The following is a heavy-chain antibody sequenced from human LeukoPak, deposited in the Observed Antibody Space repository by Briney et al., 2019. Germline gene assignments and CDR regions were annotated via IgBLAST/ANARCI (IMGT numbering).Heavy chain of an antibody. D-gene: IGHD6-19*01. CDR1: GFTFISSD. Sequence: PGGSLRLSCAASGFTFISSDMNWVRQAPGKGLVWVSLINTDGSILTYADSVKGRVTISRDNARNTLYLQMNSLRAEDSAVYYCARSMGIAVSRNSNFDYWGQGILVTVSS. V-gene: IGHV3-74*01. J-gene: IGHJ4*02. CDR3: ARSMGIAVSRNSNFDY. CDR2: INTDGSIL.